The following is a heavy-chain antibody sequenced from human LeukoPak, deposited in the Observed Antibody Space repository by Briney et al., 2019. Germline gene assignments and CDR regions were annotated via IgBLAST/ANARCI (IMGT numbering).Heavy chain of an antibody. CDR3: ARWYNWKRYFDY. V-gene: IGHV3-30-3*01. J-gene: IGHJ4*02. Sequence: GGSLRLSCAASGFTFSSYAMHWVRQAPGKGLEWVGVISYDGSNKYYADSVKGRFTISRDNSKNTLYLQMNSLRAEDTAVYYCARWYNWKRYFDYWGQGTLVTVSS. D-gene: IGHD1-20*01. CDR2: ISYDGSNK. CDR1: GFTFSSYA.